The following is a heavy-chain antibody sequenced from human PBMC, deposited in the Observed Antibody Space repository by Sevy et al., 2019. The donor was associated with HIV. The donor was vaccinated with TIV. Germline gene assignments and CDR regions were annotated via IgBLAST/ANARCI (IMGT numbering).Heavy chain of an antibody. J-gene: IGHJ6*02. CDR1: GFSLSTAGVG. CDR2: IYWDEDK. V-gene: IGHV2-5*02. Sequence: SCPTLVKPTQTLTLTCTFSGFSLSTAGVGVGWIRQPPGKALECLALIYWDEDKRYRTSLRSRLTINKDTSKNQVVLTMTNMDPVDTATYYCVHSRMRGNGMDVWGQGTTVTVSS. CDR3: VHSRMRGNGMDV.